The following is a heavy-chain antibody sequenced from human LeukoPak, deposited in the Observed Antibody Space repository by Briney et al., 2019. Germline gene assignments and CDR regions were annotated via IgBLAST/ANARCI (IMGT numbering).Heavy chain of an antibody. J-gene: IGHJ5*02. D-gene: IGHD6-13*01. V-gene: IGHV4-4*02. CDR3: ARDRRQLVYNWFDP. Sequence: GSLRLSCAASGFTFSSYAMSWVRQPPGKGLEWIGEIYHSGSTNYNPSLKSRVTISVDKSKNQFSLKLSSVTAADTAVYYCARDRRQLVYNWFDPWGQGTLVTVSS. CDR1: GFTFSSYAM. CDR2: IYHSGST.